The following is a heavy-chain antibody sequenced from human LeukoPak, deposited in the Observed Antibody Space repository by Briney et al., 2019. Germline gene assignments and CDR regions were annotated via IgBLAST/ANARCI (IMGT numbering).Heavy chain of an antibody. CDR3: AKNGGRGSSSGTVDY. J-gene: IGHJ4*02. D-gene: IGHD6-6*01. CDR2: IIGGGGST. V-gene: IGHV3-23*01. CDR1: GFTYSSYP. Sequence: PGGSLRLSCAASGFTYSSYPMSWVPQAPGKGREWFSAIIGGGGSTYYADSVKGRFTISRDNSKNTLYLKMNSLRAEDTAVYYCAKNGGRGSSSGTVDYWGQGTLVTVSS.